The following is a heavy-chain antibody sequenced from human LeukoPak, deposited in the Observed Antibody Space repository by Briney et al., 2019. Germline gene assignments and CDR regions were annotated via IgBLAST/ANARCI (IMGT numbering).Heavy chain of an antibody. CDR2: ISGSGGST. D-gene: IGHD7-27*01. V-gene: IGHV3-23*01. J-gene: IGHJ4*02. CDR1: GFTFSSYA. CDR3: AKHPVWGSEELRPVDY. Sequence: QPGGSLRLSCAASGFTFSSYAMSWVRQAPGKGLEWVSAISGSGGSTYYADSVKGRFTISRDNFKNTLYLQMNSLRVEDTAVYYCAKHPVWGSEELRPVDYWGQGTLVTVSS.